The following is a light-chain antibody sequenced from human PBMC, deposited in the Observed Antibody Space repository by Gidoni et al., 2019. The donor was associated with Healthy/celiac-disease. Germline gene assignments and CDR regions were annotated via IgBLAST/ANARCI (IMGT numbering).Light chain of an antibody. CDR3: SSYTSSSTVV. J-gene: IGLJ2*01. Sequence: QSALTQPAPVSGSPGQSITISCTRTSSDVCGYNYVSWYQQHPGNAPKLMIYEVSNRPSGVSNRFSGSKSGNTASLTISGLQAEDEADYYCSSYTSSSTVVFGGGTKLTVL. CDR2: EVS. CDR1: SSDVCGYNY. V-gene: IGLV2-14*01.